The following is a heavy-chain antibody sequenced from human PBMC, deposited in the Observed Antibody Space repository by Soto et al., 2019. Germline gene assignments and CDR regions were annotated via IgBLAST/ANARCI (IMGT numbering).Heavy chain of an antibody. CDR2: IIPIFGTA. V-gene: IGHV1-69*13. CDR3: ARDLGSSWYPEYLQH. Sequence: GASVEACSKASGGTFSSYAISWVRQAPGQGLEWMGGIIPIFGTANCAQKFQGRVTITADESTSTAYMELSSLRAEDTAVYYCARDLGSSWYPEYLQHWGQGTLVTVSS. CDR1: GGTFSSYA. J-gene: IGHJ1*01. D-gene: IGHD6-13*01.